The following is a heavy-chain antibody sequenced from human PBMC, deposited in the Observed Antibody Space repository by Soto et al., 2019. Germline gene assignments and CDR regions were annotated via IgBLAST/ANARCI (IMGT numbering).Heavy chain of an antibody. D-gene: IGHD4-4*01. J-gene: IGHJ4*02. V-gene: IGHV4-34*01. CDR3: ARRGMDTRTKTTWGGLDY. CDR1: GGSFSGYY. CDR2: INHSGST. Sequence: QVQLQQWGAGLLKPSETLSLTCAVYGGSFSGYYWSWIRQPPGKGLEWIGEINHSGSTNYNPSLKSRVTISVDTSKNQFSLKLSSVTAADTAVYYCARRGMDTRTKTTWGGLDYWGQGTLVTVSS.